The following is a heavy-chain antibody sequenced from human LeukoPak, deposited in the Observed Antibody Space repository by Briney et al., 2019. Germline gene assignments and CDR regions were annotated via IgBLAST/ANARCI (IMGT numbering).Heavy chain of an antibody. V-gene: IGHV3-30-3*01. CDR2: ISYDGSNK. CDR3: ARDPVRGYSYGDFDY. D-gene: IGHD5-18*01. CDR1: GFTFSSYA. J-gene: IGHJ4*02. Sequence: GGSLRLSCAASGFTFSSYAMHWVRQAPGEGLEWVAVISYDGSNKYYADSVKGRFTISRDNSKNTLYLQMNSLRAEDTAVYYCARDPVRGYSYGDFDYWGQGTLVTVSS.